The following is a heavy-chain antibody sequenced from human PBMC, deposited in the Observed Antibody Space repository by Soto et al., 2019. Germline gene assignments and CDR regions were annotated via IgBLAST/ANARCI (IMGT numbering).Heavy chain of an antibody. CDR3: ARDMGYYYFWGTHPRALDV. CDR1: GFTFEEHA. D-gene: IGHD3-3*01. J-gene: IGHJ6*02. Sequence: GGYRRLSCVGSGFTFEEHAMHWVRQGPGKGLEWVSGISWNSDIKGYADSVKGRFTMSRDNVKNSLYLQMSSLRSEDTAVYYCARDMGYYYFWGTHPRALDVSCQAPTLS. V-gene: IGHV3-9*01. CDR2: ISWNSDIK.